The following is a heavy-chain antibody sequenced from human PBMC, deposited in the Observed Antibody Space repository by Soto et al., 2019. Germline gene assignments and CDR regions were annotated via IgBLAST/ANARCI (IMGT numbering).Heavy chain of an antibody. Sequence: EAQLVESGGDLVQPGESLRLSCAVSGFIFSAFWMHWVRHVPGEGLVWLSRTNKDGASSEYLDSVKGRFTVSRDNAKKTMFLHMSGLRVEDAGVYYCARGDLRRNAALDLWGPG. CDR1: GFIFSAFW. V-gene: IGHV3-74*01. CDR2: TNKDGASS. CDR3: ARGDLRRNAALDL. J-gene: IGHJ3*01. D-gene: IGHD2-21*01.